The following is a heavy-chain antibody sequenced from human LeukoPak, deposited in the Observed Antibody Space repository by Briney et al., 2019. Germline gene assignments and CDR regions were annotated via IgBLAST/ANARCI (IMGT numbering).Heavy chain of an antibody. CDR2: ISGSGGST. Sequence: GGSLRLSCAASGFTFSSYAMSWVRQAPGKGLEWVSAISGSGGSTYYADSVKGRFTISRDNSKNTLYLQMNSLRAEDTAVYYCAKIARDYYDSSGHEAFDIWGQGTMVTVSS. CDR3: AKIARDYYDSSGHEAFDI. V-gene: IGHV3-23*01. CDR1: GFTFSSYA. J-gene: IGHJ3*02. D-gene: IGHD3-22*01.